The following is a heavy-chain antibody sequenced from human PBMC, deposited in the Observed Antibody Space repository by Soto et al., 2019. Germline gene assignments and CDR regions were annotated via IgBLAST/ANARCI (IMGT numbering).Heavy chain of an antibody. J-gene: IGHJ6*02. CDR3: ARGKGMEENYYYYGMDV. V-gene: IGHV1-3*01. CDR1: GYTFSTYA. CDR2: INGGNGHT. Sequence: ASVKVSCKASGYTFSTYALHWVRQAPGQGLEWMGWINGGNGHTRYSQKFKDRVTISRDTPASTAYMELSGLRSEDTAVYYCARGKGMEENYYYYGMDVWGQGTTVTVSS. D-gene: IGHD1-1*01.